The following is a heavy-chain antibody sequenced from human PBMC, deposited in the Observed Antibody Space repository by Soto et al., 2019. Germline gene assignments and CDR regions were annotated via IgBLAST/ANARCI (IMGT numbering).Heavy chain of an antibody. CDR1: GGSVNSGNYS. Sequence: QVQLQQWGAGLLKPSETLSLTCAVFGGSVNSGNYSWSWIRQPPGKGLEWIGEMKHSCGTHFNPSLKRRVTISVDTSKNQFSLKMSSVTAADTALYYCARVERGTATTVVDAFDIWGPGTMVTVSS. V-gene: IGHV4-34*01. CDR3: ARVERGTATTVVDAFDI. J-gene: IGHJ3*02. CDR2: MKHSCGT. D-gene: IGHD1-1*01.